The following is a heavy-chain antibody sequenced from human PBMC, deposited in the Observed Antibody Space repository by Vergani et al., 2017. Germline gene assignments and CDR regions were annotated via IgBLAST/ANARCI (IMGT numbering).Heavy chain of an antibody. Sequence: EVQLVESGGGLVQPGGSLRLSCAASGFTFSNHYMDWVRQAPGKGLEWVGRIRTKRFTYTTAYAASVKGRFAISRDDSRNSLYLQMNSLKTEDTAVYYCARLDGASSWIDYWGQGTLVTVSS. CDR2: IRTKRFTYTT. CDR1: GFTFSNHY. V-gene: IGHV3-72*01. J-gene: IGHJ4*02. CDR3: ARLDGASSWIDY. D-gene: IGHD6-13*01.